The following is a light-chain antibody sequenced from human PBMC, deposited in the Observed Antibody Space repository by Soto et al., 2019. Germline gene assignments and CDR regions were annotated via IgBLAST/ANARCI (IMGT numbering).Light chain of an antibody. V-gene: IGKV3-11*01. CDR2: DAS. CDR1: QSVTTY. J-gene: IGKJ3*01. Sequence: EIVLTQSPATLSLSPGERANISCRASQSVTTYLAWYQQKPGQAPRLLIYDASNRATGIPARFSGSGSGTDFTLTISSLEPEDFAVYYCQQRSNWPLFGPGTKVDIK. CDR3: QQRSNWPL.